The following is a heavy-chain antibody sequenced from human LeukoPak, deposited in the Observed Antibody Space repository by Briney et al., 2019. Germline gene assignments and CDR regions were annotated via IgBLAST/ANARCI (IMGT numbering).Heavy chain of an antibody. CDR1: VYSFSSHY. V-gene: IGHV1-46*01. Sequence: GASVKVSFKASVYSFSSHYLHWVRQAPGQGPEWMGVISPSGGSTTYAQKFQGRITVTRDMSTNTVYIDLTSLRSEDTAVYYCARDQVTPGTTTFDYWGQGTLVTVSS. CDR2: ISPSGGST. J-gene: IGHJ4*02. D-gene: IGHD4-17*01. CDR3: ARDQVTPGTTTFDY.